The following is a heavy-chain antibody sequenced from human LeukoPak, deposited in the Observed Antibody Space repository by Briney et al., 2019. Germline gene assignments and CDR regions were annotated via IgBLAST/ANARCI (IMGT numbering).Heavy chain of an antibody. CDR1: GFTFSSYG. Sequence: GGSLRLSCAASGFTFSSYGMHWVRQAPGKGLEWVSFIRYDGSNKYYADSVKGRFTISRDNSKNTLYLQMNSLRPEDTAVYYCANPHFDYWGQGTLVTVSS. V-gene: IGHV3-30*02. J-gene: IGHJ4*02. CDR3: ANPHFDY. CDR2: IRYDGSNK.